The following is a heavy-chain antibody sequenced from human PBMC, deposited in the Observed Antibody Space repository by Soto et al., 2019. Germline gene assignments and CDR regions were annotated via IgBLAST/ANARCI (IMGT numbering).Heavy chain of an antibody. CDR2: INHSGST. D-gene: IGHD3-3*01. CDR1: GGSFSCYY. Sequence: SETLSLTCAVYGGSFSCYYWSWIGQPPGKGLEWIGEINHSGSTNYNPSLKSRVTISVDTSKNQFSLKLSSVTAADTAVYYCARDLNPFWSRYYYYGMDVWGQGTTVTVSS. CDR3: ARDLNPFWSRYYYYGMDV. J-gene: IGHJ6*02. V-gene: IGHV4-34*01.